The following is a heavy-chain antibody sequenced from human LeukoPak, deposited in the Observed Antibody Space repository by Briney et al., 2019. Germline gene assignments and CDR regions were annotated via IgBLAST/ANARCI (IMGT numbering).Heavy chain of an antibody. D-gene: IGHD2-15*01. J-gene: IGHJ4*02. Sequence: GGSLRLSCAASGFTVSSNYMSWVRQAPGKGLEWVAYIKKTGSETYYVDSVKGRFTITRDNTRNSLFLQMYSLRAEDTAVYFCAREDGYCSGGNCYSYFDSWGQGTLVTVSS. CDR1: GFTVSSNY. CDR3: AREDGYCSGGNCYSYFDS. CDR2: IKKTGSET. V-gene: IGHV3-7*01.